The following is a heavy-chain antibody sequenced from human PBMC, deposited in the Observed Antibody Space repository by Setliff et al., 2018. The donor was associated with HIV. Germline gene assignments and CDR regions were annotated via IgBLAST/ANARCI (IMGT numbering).Heavy chain of an antibody. V-gene: IGHV4-39*07. CDR1: GASLSRSTYY. Sequence: PSETLSLTCTVSGASLSRSTYYWGWIRQPPGKGLEWIGSIYHIGSTFYNPSLKSRDTISIDTSKNQFSLKLTAVTAADTAVYYCARLNYRDSDGQLWWHYLDVWGRGALVTVSS. J-gene: IGHJ2*01. CDR3: ARLNYRDSDGQLWWHYLDV. D-gene: IGHD3-16*02. CDR2: IYHIGST.